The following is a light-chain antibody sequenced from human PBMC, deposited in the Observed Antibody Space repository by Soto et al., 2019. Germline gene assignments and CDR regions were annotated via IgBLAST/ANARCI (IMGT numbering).Light chain of an antibody. CDR1: QSVTSNY. CDR2: GSY. Sequence: EIVMTQSPGTLSLSTGERATLSCRASQSVTSNYLAWYQQKPGQAPRLLIFGSYRRATGIPDRFSGSGSGTEFTLTINRLEPEDFALYYCQQYDASPLTFGPGTKVDIK. V-gene: IGKV3-20*01. CDR3: QQYDASPLT. J-gene: IGKJ3*01.